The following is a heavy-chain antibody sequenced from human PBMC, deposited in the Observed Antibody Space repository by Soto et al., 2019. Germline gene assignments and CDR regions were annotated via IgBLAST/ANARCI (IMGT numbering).Heavy chain of an antibody. V-gene: IGHV2-5*02. Sequence: SGPTLVNPTETLTLTCTFSGFSLSSGGVGVGWLRQPPGKALEWLALIYWDDDKRYSPSLRSRLTISRDTSKNQVVLTMTNMDPVDTATYHCIQSRCGDDCLQSYASHYYYGMDVWGQGTTVTVSS. J-gene: IGHJ6*02. CDR2: IYWDDDK. D-gene: IGHD2-21*02. CDR1: GFSLSSGGVG. CDR3: IQSRCGDDCLQSYASHYYYGMDV.